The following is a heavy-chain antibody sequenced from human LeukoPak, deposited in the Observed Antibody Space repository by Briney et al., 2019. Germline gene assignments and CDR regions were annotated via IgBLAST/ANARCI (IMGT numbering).Heavy chain of an antibody. J-gene: IGHJ3*02. V-gene: IGHV3-53*01. D-gene: IGHD1-1*01. CDR1: GLSVRNEY. CDR2: MFSGGYT. CDR3: TRDTGASAAGTIVADASDI. Sequence: GGSLRLSCTASGLSVRNEYMSWVRQTPGKGLEWVAVMFSGGYTSYADSVKGRFTLSRDNSENILYLQMDNLRVEDKAIYYCTRDTGASAAGTIVADASDIWGQGIMVTVSS.